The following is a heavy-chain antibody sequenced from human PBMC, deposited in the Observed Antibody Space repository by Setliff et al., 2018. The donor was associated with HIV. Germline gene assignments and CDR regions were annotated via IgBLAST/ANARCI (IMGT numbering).Heavy chain of an antibody. CDR2: FDPQYDKT. CDR1: GYTLTELS. V-gene: IGHV1-24*01. Sequence: ASVKVSCKVSGYTLTELSIHWERQVPGKGLEWMGGFDPQYDKTFYAQKFQGRVTMSEDTSTDTAYMELSSLRSEDTAVYYCATRAYDSRGYLRSRVSGAAFDIWGQGTMVTVSS. CDR3: ATRAYDSRGYLRSRVSGAAFDI. D-gene: IGHD3-22*01. J-gene: IGHJ3*02.